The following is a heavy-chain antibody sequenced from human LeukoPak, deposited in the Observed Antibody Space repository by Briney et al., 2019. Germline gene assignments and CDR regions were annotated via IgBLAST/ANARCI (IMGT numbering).Heavy chain of an antibody. CDR1: DGSISSYY. CDR3: ARAVAVAGPFDY. V-gene: IGHV4-4*07. D-gene: IGHD6-19*01. CDR2: ISPSGTT. Sequence: SETLSLTCTVSDGSISSYYWSWIRQPAGKGLEWIWRISPSGTTNYNPSLKSRVTMSVDTSKNQFSLNLSSVTAADTAVYYCARAVAVAGPFDYWGQGTLVTVSS. J-gene: IGHJ4*02.